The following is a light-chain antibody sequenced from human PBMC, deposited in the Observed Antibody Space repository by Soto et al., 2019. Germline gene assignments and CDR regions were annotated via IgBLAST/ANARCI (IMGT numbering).Light chain of an antibody. Sequence: EIVMTQSPDTLSVSPGDGATLSCRASHSVDSNLAWYQQKPGQTPRLLIYGGSTRPTGIPARFSGSGSWTEFTLTISSLQSEDFAVYYCQQYNYWPLTFGGGTKVEIK. J-gene: IGKJ4*01. CDR2: GGS. CDR1: HSVDSN. CDR3: QQYNYWPLT. V-gene: IGKV3D-15*01.